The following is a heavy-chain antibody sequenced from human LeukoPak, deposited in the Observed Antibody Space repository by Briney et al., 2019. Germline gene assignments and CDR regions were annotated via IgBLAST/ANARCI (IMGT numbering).Heavy chain of an antibody. D-gene: IGHD2-21*02. Sequence: SSETLSLTCAVYGGSFSGYYWSWIRQPPGKGLEWIGEINHSGSTNYNPSLKSRVTISVDTSKNQFSLKLSSVTAADTAVYYCARGGGGHIVVVTAIGGMDVWGQGTTVTVSS. CDR3: ARGGGGHIVVVTAIGGMDV. CDR2: INHSGST. V-gene: IGHV4-34*01. CDR1: GGSFSGYY. J-gene: IGHJ6*02.